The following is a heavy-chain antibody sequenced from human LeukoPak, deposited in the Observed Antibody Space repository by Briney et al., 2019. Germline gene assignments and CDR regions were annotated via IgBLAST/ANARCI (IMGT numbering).Heavy chain of an antibody. CDR2: IYYSGST. CDR3: ARRRGYCSSTSCSYYFDY. V-gene: IGHV4-39*01. Sequence: KPSETLSLTCTVSGGSISSSSYYWGWIRQPPGKGLEWIGSIYYSGSTYYNSSLKSRVTISVDTSKNQFSLKLSSVTAADTAVYYCARRRGYCSSTSCSYYFDYWGQGTLVTVSS. J-gene: IGHJ4*02. CDR1: GGSISSSSYY. D-gene: IGHD2-2*01.